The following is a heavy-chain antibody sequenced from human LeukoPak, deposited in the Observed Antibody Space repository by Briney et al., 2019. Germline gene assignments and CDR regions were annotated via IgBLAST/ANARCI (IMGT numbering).Heavy chain of an antibody. D-gene: IGHD5-18*01. CDR3: AREREYNYGHMLGY. CDR1: GFTFSYYG. J-gene: IGHJ4*02. CDR2: ISGSDDAT. Sequence: LPGGSLRLSCAASGFTFSYYGMSWVRQAPGKGLEWVSSISGSDDATYYADSVKGRFTISRDNSKNTLYLQMNSLRVEDTAVYYCAREREYNYGHMLGYWGQGTLVTVSS. V-gene: IGHV3-23*01.